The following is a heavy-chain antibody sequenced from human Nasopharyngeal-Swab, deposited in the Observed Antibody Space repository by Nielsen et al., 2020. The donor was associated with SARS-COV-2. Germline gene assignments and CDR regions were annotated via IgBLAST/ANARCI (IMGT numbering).Heavy chain of an antibody. CDR1: GVTFSSYA. Sequence: SVEVSCKASGVTFSSYAISWVRQAPGQGLEWMGGIIPIFGTANYAQKFQGRVTITADKSTSTAYMELSSLRSEDTAVYYCARERTPRPPGIVVGLDAFDIWGQGTMVTVSS. J-gene: IGHJ3*02. CDR3: ARERTPRPPGIVVGLDAFDI. D-gene: IGHD3-22*01. CDR2: IIPIFGTA. V-gene: IGHV1-69*06.